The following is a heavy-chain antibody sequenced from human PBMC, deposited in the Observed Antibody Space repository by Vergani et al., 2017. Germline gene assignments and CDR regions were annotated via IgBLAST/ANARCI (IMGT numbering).Heavy chain of an antibody. D-gene: IGHD4-17*01. CDR2: IYSGGST. CDR1: GFTVSSNY. V-gene: IGHV3-66*02. Sequence: EVQLVESGGGLVQPGGSLRLSCAASGFTVSSNYMSWVRQAPGKGLEWVSVIYSGGSTYYADSVKDRFTISRDNSKNTLYLQMNSLRAEDTAVYYCARDLGTYGRDGMDVWGQGTTVTVSS. CDR3: ARDLGTYGRDGMDV. J-gene: IGHJ6*02.